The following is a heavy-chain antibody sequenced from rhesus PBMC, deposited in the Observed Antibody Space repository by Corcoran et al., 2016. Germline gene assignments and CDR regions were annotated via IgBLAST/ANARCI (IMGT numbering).Heavy chain of an antibody. V-gene: IGHV4S11*01. D-gene: IGHD2-2*01. Sequence: QVQLQESGPGVVKPSETLSLTCAVSGGSISGYYLWSWIRQPPGKGLEWIGYIYGGGGSTNYNPSLKSRVTLSVDTSKNQLSLKLSSVTTADTAVYYCARGGYNYFDYWGQGVLVTVSS. CDR3: ARGGYNYFDY. J-gene: IGHJ4*01. CDR2: IYGGGGST. CDR1: GGSISGYY.